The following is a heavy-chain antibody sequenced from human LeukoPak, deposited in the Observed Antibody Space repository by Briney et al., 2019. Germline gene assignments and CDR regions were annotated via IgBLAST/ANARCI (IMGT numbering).Heavy chain of an antibody. CDR3: AADRLTYYDFWSGSDAFDI. Sequence: SVKVSCKASGFTFTSSAVQWVRQARGQRLEWIGWIVVGSGNTNYAQKFQERVTITRDMSTSTAYMELSSLRSEDTAVYYCAADRLTYYDFWSGSDAFDIWGQGTMVTVSS. V-gene: IGHV1-58*01. CDR2: IVVGSGNT. D-gene: IGHD3-3*01. CDR1: GFTFTSSA. J-gene: IGHJ3*02.